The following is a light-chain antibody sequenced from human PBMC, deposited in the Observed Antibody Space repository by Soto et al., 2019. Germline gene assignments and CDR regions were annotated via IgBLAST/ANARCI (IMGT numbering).Light chain of an antibody. Sequence: IQVTQSPSSLSASVGDRVTITCRASQSINTYLSWYQQKPGRAPEHLINAASSLQTGVPSRFSGSGSGTDFTLTISSLQPEDFATYYCQQTYGAPRTFGQGTKVAIK. CDR3: QQTYGAPRT. CDR2: AAS. CDR1: QSINTY. V-gene: IGKV1-39*01. J-gene: IGKJ1*01.